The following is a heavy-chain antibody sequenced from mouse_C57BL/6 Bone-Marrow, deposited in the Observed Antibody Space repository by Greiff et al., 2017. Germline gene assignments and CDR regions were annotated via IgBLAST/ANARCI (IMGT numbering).Heavy chain of an antibody. D-gene: IGHD2-2*01. CDR2: IDPEDGDT. Sequence: EVQLQQSGAELVRPGASVKLSCTASGFNIKDYYMHWVKQRPEQGLEWIGRIDPEDGDTEYAPKFQGKATMTADTSSNTSYLQLSSLTSEDTAVYYCTCIYYGYDEAYWGQGTTLTVSS. V-gene: IGHV14-1*01. CDR3: TCIYYGYDEAY. CDR1: GFNIKDYY. J-gene: IGHJ2*01.